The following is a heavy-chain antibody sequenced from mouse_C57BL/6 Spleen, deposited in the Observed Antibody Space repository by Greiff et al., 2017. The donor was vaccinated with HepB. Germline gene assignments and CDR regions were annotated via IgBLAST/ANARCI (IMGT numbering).Heavy chain of an antibody. V-gene: IGHV10-3*01. CDR1: GFTFNTYA. Sequence: EVMLVESGGGLVQPKGSLKLSCAASGFTFNTYAMHWVRQAPGKGLEWVARIRSKSSNYATYYADSVKDRFTISRDDSQSMLYLQMNNLKTEDTAMYYCVRERGVRYYGSTWFAYWGQGTLVTVSA. D-gene: IGHD1-1*01. CDR2: IRSKSSNYAT. CDR3: VRERGVRYYGSTWFAY. J-gene: IGHJ3*01.